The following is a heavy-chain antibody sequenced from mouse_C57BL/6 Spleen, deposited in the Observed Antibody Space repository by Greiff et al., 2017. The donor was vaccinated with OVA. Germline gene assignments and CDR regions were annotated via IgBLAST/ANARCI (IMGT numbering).Heavy chain of an antibody. CDR1: GYTFTDYN. J-gene: IGHJ2*01. CDR2: INPNNGGT. V-gene: IGHV1-18*01. D-gene: IGHD2-3*01. Sequence: VQLKQSGPELVKPGASVKIPCKASGYTFTDYNMDWVKQSHGKSLEWIGDINPNNGGTIYNQKFKGKATLTVDKSSSTAYMELRSLTSEDTAVYYCARRDDGYYVPYFDYWGQGTTLTVSS. CDR3: ARRDDGYYVPYFDY.